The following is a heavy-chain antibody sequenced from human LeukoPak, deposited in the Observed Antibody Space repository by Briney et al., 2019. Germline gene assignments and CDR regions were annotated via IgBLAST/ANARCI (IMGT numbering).Heavy chain of an antibody. V-gene: IGHV1-2*04. CDR2: INPNSGGT. CDR3: ARGGIVGARTGAFDI. D-gene: IGHD1-26*01. Sequence: GASVKVSCKASGGTFSSYAISWVRQAPGQGLEWMGWINPNSGGTNYAQKFQGWVTMTRDTSISTAYMELSRLRSDDTAVYYCARGGIVGARTGAFDIWGQGTMVTVSS. J-gene: IGHJ3*02. CDR1: GGTFSSYA.